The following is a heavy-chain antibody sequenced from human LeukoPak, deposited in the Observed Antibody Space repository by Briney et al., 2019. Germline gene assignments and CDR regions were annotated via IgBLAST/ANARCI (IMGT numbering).Heavy chain of an antibody. J-gene: IGHJ3*02. V-gene: IGHV3-9*01. CDR3: AKALPEWLRNDAFDI. Sequence: PGGSLRLSCAASGFTFSSYAMSWVRQAPGKGLEWVSGISWNSGSIGYADSVKGRFTISRDNAKNSLYLQMNSLRAEDTALYYCAKALPEWLRNDAFDIWGQGTMVTVSS. CDR1: GFTFSSYA. D-gene: IGHD5-12*01. CDR2: ISWNSGSI.